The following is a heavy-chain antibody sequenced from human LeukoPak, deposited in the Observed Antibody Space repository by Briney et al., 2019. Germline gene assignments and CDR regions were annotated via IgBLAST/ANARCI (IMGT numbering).Heavy chain of an antibody. J-gene: IGHJ4*02. CDR3: AKDYPLDY. Sequence: PGGSLRLSCAASGFTFSSHSMTWVRQGPGKGLEWVSAISGSGGSTYYADSVKGRFTISRDNSKNTVYLQMNTLRAEDTAVYYCAKDYPLDYWGQGALVTVSS. CDR2: ISGSGGST. V-gene: IGHV3-23*01. CDR1: GFTFSSHS.